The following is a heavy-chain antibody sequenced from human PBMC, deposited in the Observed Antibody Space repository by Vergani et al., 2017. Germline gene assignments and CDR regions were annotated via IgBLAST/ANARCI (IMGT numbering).Heavy chain of an antibody. CDR2: INPNSGGT. Sequence: QVQLVQSGAEVKKPGASVKVSCKASGYTFTGYYMHWVRQAPGQGLEWMGWINPNSGGTNYAQKFQGRVTMTEETSTNTIFLELSSLRSEDTAVYFCAKDVRDYNLGSGTYSTTFDYLGQGTLVTVSS. CDR1: GYTFTGYY. D-gene: IGHD3-10*01. CDR3: AKDVRDYNLGSGTYSTTFDY. V-gene: IGHV1-2*02. J-gene: IGHJ4*02.